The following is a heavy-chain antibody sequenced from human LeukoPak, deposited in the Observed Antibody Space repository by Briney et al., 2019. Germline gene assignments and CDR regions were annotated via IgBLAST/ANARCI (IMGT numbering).Heavy chain of an antibody. D-gene: IGHD3-16*02. CDR2: ISGSGTGT. Sequence: GGSLRLSCAASGFTFSSYAMTWVRQAPGKGLKWVSTISGSGTGTYYADSVKGRFTISRDNSKNTLHLQMNNLRAEDTAVYYCAKVQDYVWGSYRSSQEYFQHWGQGTLVTVSS. CDR3: AKVQDYVWGSYRSSQEYFQH. V-gene: IGHV3-23*01. J-gene: IGHJ1*01. CDR1: GFTFSSYA.